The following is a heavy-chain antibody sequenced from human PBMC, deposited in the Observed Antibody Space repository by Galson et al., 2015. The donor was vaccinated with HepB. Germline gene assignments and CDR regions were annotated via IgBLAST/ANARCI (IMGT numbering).Heavy chain of an antibody. J-gene: IGHJ5*01. CDR2: ISHDGSNI. Sequence: SLRLSCAASGFTFSDYVMHWVRQAPGQGLEWVALISHDGSNIYYKDSVQGRFTISRDNSKNTLYLQMTRLRVDDTAVYYCARFRVAGLYSFDSPKLDSWGQGTLVTVSS. CDR3: ARFRVAGLYSFDSPKLDS. D-gene: IGHD3-16*01. CDR1: GFTFSDYV. V-gene: IGHV3-30*03.